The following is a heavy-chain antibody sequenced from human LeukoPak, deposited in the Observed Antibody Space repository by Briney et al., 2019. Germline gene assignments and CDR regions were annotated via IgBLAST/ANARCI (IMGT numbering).Heavy chain of an antibody. D-gene: IGHD3-10*01. CDR3: AKIIREVDMSYDY. J-gene: IGHJ4*02. Sequence: GGSLRLSCAASGFTFSNYAMSWVRQAPGKGLEWVSAIHYSGGSTYYADSVKGRFTISRDNSKNTLYLQMNSLRAEDTAVYYCAKIIREVDMSYDYWGQGALVTVSS. CDR1: GFTFSNYA. CDR2: IHYSGGST. V-gene: IGHV3-23*05.